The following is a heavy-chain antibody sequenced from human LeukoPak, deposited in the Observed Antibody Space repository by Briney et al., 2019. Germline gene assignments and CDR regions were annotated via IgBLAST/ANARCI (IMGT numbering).Heavy chain of an antibody. D-gene: IGHD6-19*01. V-gene: IGHV4-39*01. Sequence: PSETLSLTCTVSGGSISRSSYYWGWIRQPPGKGLEWIGSIYYSGSTYYNPSLKSRVTISVDTSKNQFSLKLSSVTAADTAVYYCARGFQQWLGSGAFGIWGQGTMVTVSS. J-gene: IGHJ3*02. CDR3: ARGFQQWLGSGAFGI. CDR2: IYYSGST. CDR1: GGSISRSSYY.